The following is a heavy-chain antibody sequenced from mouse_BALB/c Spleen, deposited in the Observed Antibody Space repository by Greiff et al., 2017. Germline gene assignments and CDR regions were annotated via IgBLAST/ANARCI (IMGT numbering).Heavy chain of an antibody. D-gene: IGHD2-14*01. Sequence: VQLKESGPDLVKPSQSLSLTCTVTGYSITSSYSWHWIRQFPGNILEWMGYIHYSGSTNYNPSLKSRISITRDTSKNQFFLQLNSVTTEDTATYYCAREEVRYYAMDYWGQGTSVTVSS. V-gene: IGHV3-1*02. CDR2: IHYSGST. CDR3: AREEVRYYAMDY. J-gene: IGHJ4*01. CDR1: GYSITSSYS.